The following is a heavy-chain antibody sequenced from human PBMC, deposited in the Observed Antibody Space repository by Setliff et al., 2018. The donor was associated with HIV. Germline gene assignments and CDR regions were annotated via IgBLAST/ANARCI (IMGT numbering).Heavy chain of an antibody. CDR2: VNRDGGA. V-gene: IGHV4-34*01. CDR1: GGSLTGYF. Sequence: SETLSLTCAVYGGSLTGYFWTWIRQSPGKGLEWVGQVNRDGGAHHNPSLKSRVTFSVDTSKNQFSLKLSSVTAADTAVYYCARSFGNGNSRLGNWGQGTLVTVSS. CDR3: ARSFGNGNSRLGN. D-gene: IGHD2-8*01. J-gene: IGHJ4*02.